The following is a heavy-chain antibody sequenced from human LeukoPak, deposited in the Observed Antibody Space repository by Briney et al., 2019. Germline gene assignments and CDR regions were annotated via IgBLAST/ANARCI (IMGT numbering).Heavy chain of an antibody. CDR1: GGTFSSYA. D-gene: IGHD2-21*01. V-gene: IGHV1-69*05. CDR2: IIPIFGTA. Sequence: SVKVSCKASGGTFSSYAISWVRQAPGQGLEWMGGIIPIFGTANYAQKFQGRVTMTRDTSTSTVYMELSSLRSEDTAVYYCARDDKAINVVVSYYFDYWGQGTLVTVSS. CDR3: ARDDKAINVVVSYYFDY. J-gene: IGHJ4*02.